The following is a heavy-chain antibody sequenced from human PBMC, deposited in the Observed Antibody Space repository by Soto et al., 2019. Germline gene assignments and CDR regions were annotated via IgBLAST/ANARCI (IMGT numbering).Heavy chain of an antibody. Sequence: EVQLVESGGGLIQPGGSLRLSCAASGLTVSNAYMAWVRQAPGMGLEWVSVIYDNGTTYYADSVKGRFTISRDTSTNTLSLQMDILRAEDTAVYYCVRPLPSGRNYGLDVWGQGTTVTVSS. CDR2: IYDNGTT. CDR3: VRPLPSGRNYGLDV. V-gene: IGHV3-53*01. J-gene: IGHJ6*02. D-gene: IGHD3-10*01. CDR1: GLTVSNAY.